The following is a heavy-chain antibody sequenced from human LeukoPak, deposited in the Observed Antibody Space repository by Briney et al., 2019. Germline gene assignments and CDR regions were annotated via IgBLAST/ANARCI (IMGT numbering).Heavy chain of an antibody. Sequence: SETLSLTCTVSGGSISSYYWSWIRQPPGKGLEWVGYIYYSGSTNYNPSLKSRVTTSVDTCKNQLSLKLSSVTAADTAVYYCARVIGYCSSTSCFGYFDYWGQGTLVTVSS. J-gene: IGHJ4*02. D-gene: IGHD2-2*01. V-gene: IGHV4-59*08. CDR1: GGSISSYY. CDR3: ARVIGYCSSTSCFGYFDY. CDR2: IYYSGST.